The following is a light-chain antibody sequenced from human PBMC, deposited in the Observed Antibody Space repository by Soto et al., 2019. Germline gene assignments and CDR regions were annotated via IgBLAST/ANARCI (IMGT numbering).Light chain of an antibody. CDR2: GAS. J-gene: IGKJ1*01. CDR3: LQYGSSPRT. V-gene: IGKV3-20*01. Sequence: EIVLTQSPGTLSLSPGERATLSCRASQSLASTYLAWYQQRPGQAPRLLIFGASSRAAGIPDRFSGSGSGTDFPLTITRLEPEDFAVYYCLQYGSSPRTFGQGTKVEIK. CDR1: QSLASTY.